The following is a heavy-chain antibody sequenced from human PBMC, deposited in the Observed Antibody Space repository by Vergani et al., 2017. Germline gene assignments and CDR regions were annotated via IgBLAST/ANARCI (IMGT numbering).Heavy chain of an antibody. CDR2: IWYDGSNK. D-gene: IGHD6-6*01. V-gene: IGHV3-33*08. J-gene: IGHJ4*02. CDR3: ARGVEYSSSSGY. Sequence: QVQLVESGGGVVQPGRSLRLSCAASGFTFSSYGMHWVRQAPGKGLEWVAVIWYDGSNKYYADSVKGRFTISRDNSKNTLYLQMNSLRAEDTAVYYCARGVEYSSSSGYWGQGTLVTVSS. CDR1: GFTFSSYG.